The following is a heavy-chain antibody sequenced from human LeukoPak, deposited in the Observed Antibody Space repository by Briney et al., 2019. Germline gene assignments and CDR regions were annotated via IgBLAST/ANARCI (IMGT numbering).Heavy chain of an antibody. V-gene: IGHV1-2*04. J-gene: IGHJ3*02. CDR1: GYTFTGYY. D-gene: IGHD4-17*01. CDR3: ARDSKHYGDCGHDAFDI. CDR2: INPNSGGT. Sequence: SVTVSCKASGYTFTGYYMHWVRQAPGQGLERMGWINPNSGGTNYAQKFQGWVTMTRDTSISTAYMELSRLRSDDTAVYYCARDSKHYGDCGHDAFDIWGQGTMVTVSS.